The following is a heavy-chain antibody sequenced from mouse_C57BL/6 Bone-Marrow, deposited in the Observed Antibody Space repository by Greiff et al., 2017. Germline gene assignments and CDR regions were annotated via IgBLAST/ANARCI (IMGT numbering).Heavy chain of an antibody. V-gene: IGHV1-18*01. Sequence: EVQLQQSGPELVKPGASVKIPCKASGYTFTDYNMDWVKQSHGKSLEWIGDINPNNGGTIYNQKFKGKATLTVDKSSSTAYMELRSLTSEDTAVYYCARGAIYDGYFTWFAYWGQGTLVTVSA. J-gene: IGHJ3*01. CDR2: INPNNGGT. CDR3: ARGAIYDGYFTWFAY. D-gene: IGHD2-3*01. CDR1: GYTFTDYN.